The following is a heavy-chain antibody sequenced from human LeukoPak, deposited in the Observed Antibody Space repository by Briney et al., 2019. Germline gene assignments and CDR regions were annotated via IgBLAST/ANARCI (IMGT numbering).Heavy chain of an antibody. J-gene: IGHJ6*02. D-gene: IGHD2-2*01. CDR3: ARGKVVVVPALYYYGMDV. V-gene: IGHV4-34*01. CDR2: INHSEST. Sequence: SETLSLTCAVYGGSFSGYYWSWIRQPPGKGLEWIGEINHSESTNYNPSLKSRVTISVDTSKNQFSLKLSSVTAADTAVYYCARGKVVVVPALYYYGMDVWGQGTTVTVSS. CDR1: GGSFSGYY.